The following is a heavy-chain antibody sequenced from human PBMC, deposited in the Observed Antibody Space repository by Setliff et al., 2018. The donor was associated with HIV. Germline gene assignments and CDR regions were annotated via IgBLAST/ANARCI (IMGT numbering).Heavy chain of an antibody. Sequence: PSETLSLTCGVSGYSISSGYYWGWIRQPPGKGLEWIGSIYHNGITYYNPSLKSRITISVDTSQNQFSLKLSSVAAADTAIYYCARRIYGNNPYFDYWSQGTLVTVSS. J-gene: IGHJ4*02. CDR2: IYHNGIT. D-gene: IGHD4-17*01. CDR3: ARRIYGNNPYFDY. V-gene: IGHV4-38-2*01. CDR1: GYSISSGYY.